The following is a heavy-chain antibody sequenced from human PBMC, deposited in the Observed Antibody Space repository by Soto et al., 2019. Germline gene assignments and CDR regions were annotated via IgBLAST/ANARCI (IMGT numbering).Heavy chain of an antibody. Sequence: RSLTFTVSGGSIISGGYYWSWIRQHPGKGLEWIGYIYYSGSTYYNPSLKSRVTISVDTSKNQFSLKLSSVTAADTAVYYCAADYTLYYFDYWGQGTLVTVSS. CDR1: GGSIISGGYY. V-gene: IGHV4-31*03. D-gene: IGHD4-4*01. J-gene: IGHJ4*02. CDR2: IYYSGST. CDR3: AADYTLYYFDY.